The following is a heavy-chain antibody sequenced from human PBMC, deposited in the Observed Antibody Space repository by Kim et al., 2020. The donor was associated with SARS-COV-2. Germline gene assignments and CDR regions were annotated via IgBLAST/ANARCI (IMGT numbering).Heavy chain of an antibody. V-gene: IGHV1-8*01. CDR3: AKRIAAAGTADY. J-gene: IGHJ4*02. D-gene: IGHD6-13*01. Sequence: GYAQKCQGRVTMTRNTSISTAYMELSSLRSEDTAVYYGAKRIAAAGTADYWGQGTLVTVSS.